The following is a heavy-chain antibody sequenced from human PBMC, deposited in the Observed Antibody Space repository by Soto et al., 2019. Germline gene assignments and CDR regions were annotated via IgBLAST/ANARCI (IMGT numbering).Heavy chain of an antibody. CDR3: ARGSCRSSRCYGFDY. CDR2: ISTSGST. V-gene: IGHV4-4*07. J-gene: IGHJ4*02. D-gene: IGHD2-2*01. CDR1: GGSLSSYY. Sequence: SETLSLTCTVSGGSLSSYYWSWIRQPAGKGLEWIGRISTSGSTNYNPSLKSRVTMSVDTSKNQFSLRLSSVTAADTAVYYCARGSCRSSRCYGFDYWGQGTLVTVS.